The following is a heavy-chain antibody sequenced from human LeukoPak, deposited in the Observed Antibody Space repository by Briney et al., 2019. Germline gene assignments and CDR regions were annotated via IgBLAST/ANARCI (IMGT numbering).Heavy chain of an antibody. J-gene: IGHJ4*02. V-gene: IGHV3-30-3*01. CDR1: GFTFSSYA. CDR2: ISYDGSNK. D-gene: IGHD6-19*01. Sequence: PGGSLRLSCAASGFTFSSYAMHWVRQAPGKGLEWVAVISYDGSNKYYADSVKGRFTISRDNSKNTLYLQMNSLRAEDTAVYYCARESSIAVAALRDWGQGTLVTVSS. CDR3: ARESSIAVAALRD.